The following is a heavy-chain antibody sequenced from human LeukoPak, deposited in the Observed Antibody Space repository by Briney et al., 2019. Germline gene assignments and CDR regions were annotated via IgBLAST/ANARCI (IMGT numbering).Heavy chain of an antibody. J-gene: IGHJ4*02. V-gene: IGHV4-34*01. CDR1: GGSSSGYY. Sequence: PSETLSLTCAVYGGSSSGYYWSWIRQPPGKGLEWIGEINHSGSTNYNPSLKSRVTISVDTSKNQFSLKLSSVTAADTAVYYCARGKLYYYDSSGYPRTYYFDYWGQGTLVTVSS. D-gene: IGHD3-22*01. CDR2: INHSGST. CDR3: ARGKLYYYDSSGYPRTYYFDY.